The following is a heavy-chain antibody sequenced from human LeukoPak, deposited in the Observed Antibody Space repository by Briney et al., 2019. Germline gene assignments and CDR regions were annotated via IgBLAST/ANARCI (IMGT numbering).Heavy chain of an antibody. D-gene: IGHD6-13*01. CDR1: GYTFTSYD. V-gene: IGHV1-8*01. CDR2: MNPNSGNT. Sequence: ASVKVSCKASGYTFTSYDINWVRQSTGQGLEWMGWMNPNSGNTGYAQKFQGRVTMTRNTSISTAYMELRSLRSDDTAVYYCARYSSSWWHYYYYMDVWGKGTTVTVSS. CDR3: ARYSSSWWHYYYYMDV. J-gene: IGHJ6*03.